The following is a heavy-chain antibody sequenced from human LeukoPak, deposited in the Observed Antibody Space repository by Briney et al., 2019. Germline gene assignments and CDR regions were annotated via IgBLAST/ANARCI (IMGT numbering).Heavy chain of an antibody. Sequence: PSETLSLTCAVSGYSISSGCYWGWIRQPPGKGLEWIGSIYHSGTTYYNPSLKSRVTISVDTSKNQFSLKLSSVTAADTAVYYCARGLGYYDSSVYVQYHFDYWGQGTLVTVSS. CDR3: ARGLGYYDSSVYVQYHFDY. V-gene: IGHV4-38-2*01. D-gene: IGHD3-22*01. CDR2: IYHSGTT. J-gene: IGHJ4*02. CDR1: GYSISSGCY.